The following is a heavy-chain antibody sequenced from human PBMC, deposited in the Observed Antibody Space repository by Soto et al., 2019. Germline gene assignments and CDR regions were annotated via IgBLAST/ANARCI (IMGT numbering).Heavy chain of an antibody. Sequence: VASVKVSCKVSGYTLTELSMHWVRQAPGKGLEWMGGFDPEDGETIYAQKFQGRVTMTEDTSTDTAYMELSSLRSEDTAVYYCATGPIAAAGTGYYYYYMDVWGKGTTVTVSS. D-gene: IGHD6-13*01. V-gene: IGHV1-24*01. CDR1: GYTLTELS. J-gene: IGHJ6*03. CDR3: ATGPIAAAGTGYYYYYMDV. CDR2: FDPEDGET.